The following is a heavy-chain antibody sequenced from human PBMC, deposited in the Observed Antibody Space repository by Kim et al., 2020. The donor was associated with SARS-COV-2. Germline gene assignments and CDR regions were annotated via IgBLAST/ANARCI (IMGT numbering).Heavy chain of an antibody. CDR1: GFTFSTYW. J-gene: IGHJ4*02. CDR2: ISGDGRTT. CDR3: ARDPDCYGYSFFEN. V-gene: IGHV3-74*01. Sequence: GGSLRLSCAASGFTFSTYWMHWVRQAPGKGLVWVSRISGDGRTTTYADSVKGRFTISRDNAKNTLYLQMNSLRAEDTAVYYCARDPDCYGYSFFENWGQG. D-gene: IGHD5-18*01.